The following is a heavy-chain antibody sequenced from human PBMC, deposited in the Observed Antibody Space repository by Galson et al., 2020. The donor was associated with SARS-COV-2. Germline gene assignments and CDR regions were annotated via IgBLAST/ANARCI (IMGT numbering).Heavy chain of an antibody. CDR1: GGSISSGSYY. Sequence: SETLSLTCTVSGGSISSGSYYWSWIRQPAGKGLEWIGRIYTSGSTNYNPSLKSRVTISVDTSKNQFSLKLSSVTAADTAVYYCARDKYDGYGGRGYFHHWGQGTLVTVSS. CDR3: ARDKYDGYGGRGYFHH. J-gene: IGHJ1*01. V-gene: IGHV4-61*02. CDR2: IYTSGST. D-gene: IGHD5-12*01.